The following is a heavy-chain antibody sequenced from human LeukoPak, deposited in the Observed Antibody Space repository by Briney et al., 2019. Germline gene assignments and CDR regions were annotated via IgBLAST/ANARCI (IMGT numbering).Heavy chain of an antibody. D-gene: IGHD2-15*01. CDR3: AKRGTDSDAFDI. CDR1: GFTFSSYG. V-gene: IGHV3-30*02. CDR2: IRYDGSNK. J-gene: IGHJ3*02. Sequence: GGSLRLSCAASGFTFSSYGMHWVRQAPGKGLEWVAFIRYDGSNKYYADSVEGRFTISRDNSKNTLYLQMNSLRAEDTAVYYCAKRGTDSDAFDIWGQGTMVTVSS.